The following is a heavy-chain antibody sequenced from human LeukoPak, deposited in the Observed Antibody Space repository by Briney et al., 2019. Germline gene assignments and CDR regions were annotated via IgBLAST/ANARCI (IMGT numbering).Heavy chain of an antibody. CDR3: ARAPHNCTGDRCYSRWFDP. J-gene: IGHJ5*02. Sequence: SETLSLTCTVSGGSISSSSYYWGWLRQPPGKGLEWIGSIYCSGSTYYNPSLKSRVTISEDTSNNPFFLKLSSVTAADPAVYYCARAPHNCTGDRCYSRWFDPWGQGTLVIVSS. D-gene: IGHD2-15*01. V-gene: IGHV4-39*01. CDR1: GGSISSSSYY. CDR2: IYCSGST.